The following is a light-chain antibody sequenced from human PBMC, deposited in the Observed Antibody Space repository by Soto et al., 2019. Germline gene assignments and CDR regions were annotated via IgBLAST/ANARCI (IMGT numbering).Light chain of an antibody. CDR2: EVT. CDR1: RDDIGAYDY. V-gene: IGLV2-14*01. CDR3: SSYTTSSTRV. J-gene: IGLJ1*01. Sequence: QSALTQPASVSGSPGQSITISCAGTRDDIGAYDYVSWYQQHPGNAPKLLVYEVTNRPSGVSDRFSGSKSGNTASLTISGLQAEDEADYYCSSYTTSSTRVFGTGTKVT.